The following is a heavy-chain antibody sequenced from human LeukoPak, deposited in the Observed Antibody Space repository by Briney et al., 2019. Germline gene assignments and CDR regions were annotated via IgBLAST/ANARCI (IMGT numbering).Heavy chain of an antibody. D-gene: IGHD5-18*01. CDR3: AREDGVDTASYFDY. CDR1: GGTFSSYA. J-gene: IGHJ4*02. CDR2: IIPIFGTA. V-gene: IGHV1-69*13. Sequence: SVKVSFKASGGTFSSYAIGWVRQAPGQGLEWMGGIIPIFGTANYAQKFQGRVTITADESTSTAYMELSSLRSEDTAVYYCAREDGVDTASYFDYWGQGTLVTVSS.